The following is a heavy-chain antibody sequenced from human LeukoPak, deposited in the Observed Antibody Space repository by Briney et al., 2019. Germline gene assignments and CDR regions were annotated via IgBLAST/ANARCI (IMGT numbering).Heavy chain of an antibody. CDR3: APSCSGGTCYLPDY. Sequence: PGGSLRLSCAASGFTFSSYAMSWVRQGPGKGLEWVSGISGSGGSTKYADSVKGRFTISRDTSKNTLFLQMNSLRAEDTAAYYCAPSCSGGTCYLPDYWGQGTLVTVSS. D-gene: IGHD2-15*01. CDR1: GFTFSSYA. J-gene: IGHJ4*02. CDR2: ISGSGGST. V-gene: IGHV3-23*01.